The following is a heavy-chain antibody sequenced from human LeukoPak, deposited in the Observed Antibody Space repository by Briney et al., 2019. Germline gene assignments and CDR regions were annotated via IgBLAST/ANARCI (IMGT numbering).Heavy chain of an antibody. D-gene: IGHD3-16*02. V-gene: IGHV4-34*01. CDR2: INHSGST. CDR3: ARARSDYDYVWGSYRSPLYYFDY. J-gene: IGHJ4*02. Sequence: SETLSLTCAVYGGSFSGYYWSWIRQPPGKGLEWIGEINHSGSTNYNPSLKSRVTISVDTSKNQFSLKLSSVTAAGTAVYYCARARSDYDYVWGSYRSPLYYFDYWGQGTLVTVSS. CDR1: GGSFSGYY.